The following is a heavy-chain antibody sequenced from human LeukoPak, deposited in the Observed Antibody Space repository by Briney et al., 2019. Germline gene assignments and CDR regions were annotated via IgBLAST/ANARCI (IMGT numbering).Heavy chain of an antibody. CDR2: IYYSGST. CDR1: GGSISSSSYY. CDR3: AREGAARYNWFDP. J-gene: IGHJ5*02. Sequence: SETLSLTCTVSGGSISSSSYYWGWIRQPPEKGLEWIGSIYYSGSTYYNPSLKSRVTISVDTSKNQFSLKLSSVTAADTAVYYCAREGAARYNWFDPWGQGTLVTVSS. V-gene: IGHV4-39*07. D-gene: IGHD6-6*01.